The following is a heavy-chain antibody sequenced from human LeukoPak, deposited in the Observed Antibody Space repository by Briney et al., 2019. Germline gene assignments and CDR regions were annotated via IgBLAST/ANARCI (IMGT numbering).Heavy chain of an antibody. CDR3: ARDLIRGSGSYWPGNWFDP. CDR2: INPNSGGT. V-gene: IGHV1-2*02. CDR1: GYTFTGYY. J-gene: IGHJ5*02. D-gene: IGHD3-10*01. Sequence: ASVKVSCKTSGYTFTGYYMHWVRQAPGQGLEWMGWINPNSGGTNYAQKFQGRVTMTRDTSISTAYMELSSLRSEDTAVYYCARDLIRGSGSYWPGNWFDPWGQGTLVTVSS.